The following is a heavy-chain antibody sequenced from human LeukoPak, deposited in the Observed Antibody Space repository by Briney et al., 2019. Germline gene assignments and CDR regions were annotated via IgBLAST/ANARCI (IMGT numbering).Heavy chain of an antibody. CDR1: GGSIGSYY. Sequence: SETLSLTCTVSGGSIGSYYWTWIRQPAGKGLEWIGRIYTSGSTNYNPSLKSRVTMSVDTSKNQFSLKLASVTAADTAVYYCASGRSGDSLFDHWGPGTLVTVSS. V-gene: IGHV4-4*07. J-gene: IGHJ4*01. D-gene: IGHD7-27*01. CDR3: ASGRSGDSLFDH. CDR2: IYTSGST.